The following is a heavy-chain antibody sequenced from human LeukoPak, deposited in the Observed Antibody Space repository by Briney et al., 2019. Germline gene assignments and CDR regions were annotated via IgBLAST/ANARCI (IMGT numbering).Heavy chain of an antibody. D-gene: IGHD3-22*01. CDR1: GGSISSYY. V-gene: IGHV4-59*01. CDR2: IYYSGST. Sequence: SETLSLTCTVSGGSISSYYWSWIRQPPGKGLEWIGYIYYSGSTNYNPSLKSRVTISVDTSKNQFSLKLSSVTAADTAVYYCARGYYYDSSGYYDYWGQGTLVTVSS. CDR3: ARGYYYDSSGYYDY. J-gene: IGHJ4*02.